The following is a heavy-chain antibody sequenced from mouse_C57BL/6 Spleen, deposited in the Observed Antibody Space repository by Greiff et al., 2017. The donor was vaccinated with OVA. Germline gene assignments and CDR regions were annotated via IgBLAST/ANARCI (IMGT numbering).Heavy chain of an antibody. Sequence: QVQLQQSGAELVRPGPSVKVSCKASGYAFTNYLIEWVKQRPGQGLEWIGVINPGSGGTNYNEKFKGKATLTADKSYSHAYMQLSILTSEDSAVYFCARKGNWYFDDWGKGTTVTVSS. J-gene: IGHJ1*03. V-gene: IGHV1-54*01. CDR1: GYAFTNYL. CDR2: INPGSGGT. CDR3: ARKGNWYFDD.